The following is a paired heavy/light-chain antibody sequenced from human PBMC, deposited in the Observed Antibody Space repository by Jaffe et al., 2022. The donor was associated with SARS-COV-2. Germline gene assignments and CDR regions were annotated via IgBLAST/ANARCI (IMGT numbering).Heavy chain of an antibody. CDR3: ARRPWVLGGHDQ. D-gene: IGHD1-26*01. Sequence: QLQLQESGPGLVKPSETLSLTCTVSGGSISISGYSWGWIRQPPGKGLEWIGTIFYSGNTYYNPSLESRVTISVDTSKNQFSLKLNSVTAADTAVYYCARRPWVLGGHDQWGQGTLVTVSS. V-gene: IGHV4-39*01. CDR2: IFYSGNT. J-gene: IGHJ5*02. CDR1: GGSISISGYS.
Light chain of an antibody. CDR1: QSLVHSDGNTY. V-gene: IGKV2-24*01. CDR2: KIS. Sequence: DIVMTQTPLSSPVTLGQPASISCRSSQSLVHSDGNTYLSWLQQRPGQPPRLLIYKISNRFSGVPDRFSGGGTGTDFTLKFSRVEAEDVGLYYCMQATQFPYTFGQGTKLEVK. J-gene: IGKJ2*01. CDR3: MQATQFPYT.